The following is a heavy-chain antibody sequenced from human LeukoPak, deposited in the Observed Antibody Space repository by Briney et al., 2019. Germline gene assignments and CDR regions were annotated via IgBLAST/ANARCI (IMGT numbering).Heavy chain of an antibody. CDR3: AKGAVVVAATPYFDY. D-gene: IGHD2-15*01. Sequence: GGSLRLSCAASGFTFSSYSMNWVRQAPGKGLEWVSSISSSSSYIYYADSVKGRFTISRDNAKNSLYLQMNSLRPEDTALYYCAKGAVVVAATPYFDYWGQGTLVTVSS. V-gene: IGHV3-21*04. CDR2: ISSSSSYI. CDR1: GFTFSSYS. J-gene: IGHJ4*02.